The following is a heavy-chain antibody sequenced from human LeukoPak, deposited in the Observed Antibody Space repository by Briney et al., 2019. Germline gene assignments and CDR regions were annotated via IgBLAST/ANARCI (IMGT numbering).Heavy chain of an antibody. J-gene: IGHJ4*02. CDR2: IYYSGRT. CDR1: GGSISSYY. V-gene: IGHV4-59*08. D-gene: IGHD1-14*01. Sequence: SETLSLTCTVSGGSISSYYWSWIRQPPGKGLEWIGYIYYSGRTNYNPSLKRRVTISVDTSKNQFSLKLSSVTAADTAVYYCARHSGPESWQTLPDYWGQGTLVTVSS. CDR3: ARHSGPESWQTLPDY.